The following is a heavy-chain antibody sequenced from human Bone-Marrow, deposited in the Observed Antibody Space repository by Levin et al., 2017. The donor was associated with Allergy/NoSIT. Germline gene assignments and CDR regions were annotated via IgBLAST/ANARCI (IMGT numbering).Heavy chain of an antibody. D-gene: IGHD3-10*01. V-gene: IGHV5-51*01. CDR1: GYRFSNHW. CDR3: ARRLGLATYYNDNAFEV. Sequence: VASVKVSCKGSGYRFSNHWIGWLRQRPGKGLEWMGVIYPGDSDTRYGPSFQGQITISADKSISTAFLQWSSLKASDSAIYYCARRLGLATYYNDNAFEVWGQGTVVNVSS. CDR2: IYPGDSDT. J-gene: IGHJ3*01.